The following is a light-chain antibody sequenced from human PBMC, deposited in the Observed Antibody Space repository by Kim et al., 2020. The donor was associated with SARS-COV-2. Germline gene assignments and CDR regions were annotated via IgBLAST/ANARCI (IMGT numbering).Light chain of an antibody. CDR1: QSVISW. CDR3: QQYNTYPWT. Sequence: DIQMTQSPYTLSASVGDRVTITCRASQSVISWVAWYQQKPGQAPKFLIYKASALESGVPSRFSGSGSGTEFTLTISSLQPDDFATYYCQQYNTYPWTFGQGTKVDIK. CDR2: KAS. J-gene: IGKJ1*01. V-gene: IGKV1-5*03.